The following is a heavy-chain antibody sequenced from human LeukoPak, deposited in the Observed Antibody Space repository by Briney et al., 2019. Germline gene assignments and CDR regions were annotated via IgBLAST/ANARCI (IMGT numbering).Heavy chain of an antibody. CDR3: AREGTSSGWYPFDY. CDR1: GFTVSSNY. CDR2: IYSGGST. J-gene: IGHJ4*02. D-gene: IGHD6-19*01. Sequence: GGSLRLSCAASGFTVSSNYMSWVRQAPGKGLEWVSVIYSGGSTYYADSVKGRFTISRDNSKNTRFLQMNSLRAEDTAVYYCAREGTSSGWYPFDYWGQGTLVTVSS. V-gene: IGHV3-53*01.